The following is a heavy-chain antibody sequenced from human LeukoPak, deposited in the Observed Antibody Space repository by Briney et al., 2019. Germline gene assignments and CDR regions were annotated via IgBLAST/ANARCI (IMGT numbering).Heavy chain of an antibody. Sequence: SVKVSCKASGGTFSSYAISWVRQAPGQGLEWMGGIIPIFGTANYAQKFQGRVTITADESTSTAYMELSSLRSEDTAVYYCARGTDYYGSGSYYYYGMDVWGQGTTVTASS. CDR3: ARGTDYYGSGSYYYYGMDV. J-gene: IGHJ6*02. V-gene: IGHV1-69*13. CDR1: GGTFSSYA. CDR2: IIPIFGTA. D-gene: IGHD3-10*01.